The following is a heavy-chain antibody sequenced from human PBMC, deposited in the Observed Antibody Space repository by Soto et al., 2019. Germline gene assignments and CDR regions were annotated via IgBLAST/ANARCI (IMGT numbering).Heavy chain of an antibody. Sequence: EVLLLESGGGLVQPGGSLRLSCAASGFTFSSYAMSWVRQAPGKGLEWVSAISGSGGSTYYADSVKGRFTISRDNSKNTLYLQMNSLRAEDTAVYYCAKVPSGYSAVDYWGQGTLVTVSS. V-gene: IGHV3-23*01. CDR3: AKVPSGYSAVDY. CDR1: GFTFSSYA. D-gene: IGHD3-3*01. J-gene: IGHJ4*02. CDR2: ISGSGGST.